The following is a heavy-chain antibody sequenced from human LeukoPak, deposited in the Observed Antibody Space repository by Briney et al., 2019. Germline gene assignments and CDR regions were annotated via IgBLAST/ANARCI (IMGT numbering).Heavy chain of an antibody. V-gene: IGHV3-7*01. CDR1: GFTFSSYW. CDR2: IKQDGSEK. J-gene: IGHJ5*02. D-gene: IGHD6-19*01. Sequence: GGSLRVSCAASGFTFSSYWMSWVRQAPGKGLEWVANIKQDGSEKYYVDSVKGRFTISRDNAKNSLYLQMNSLRAEDTAVYYCARDSTRGWYLTAEDNWFDPWGQGTLVTASS. CDR3: ARDSTRGWYLTAEDNWFDP.